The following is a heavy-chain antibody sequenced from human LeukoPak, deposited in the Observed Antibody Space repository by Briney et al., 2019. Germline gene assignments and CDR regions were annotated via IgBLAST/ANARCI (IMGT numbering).Heavy chain of an antibody. J-gene: IGHJ3*02. CDR3: ASRYDSSGYYPHAFDI. Sequence: SETLSLTCTVSGGSISSGGYYWSWIRQHPGKGLEWIGYIYYSGSTYYNPSLKSRVTISVDTSKNQFSLKLSSVTAADTAVYHCASRYDSSGYYPHAFDIWGQGTMVTVSS. CDR1: GGSISSGGYY. V-gene: IGHV4-31*03. D-gene: IGHD3-22*01. CDR2: IYYSGST.